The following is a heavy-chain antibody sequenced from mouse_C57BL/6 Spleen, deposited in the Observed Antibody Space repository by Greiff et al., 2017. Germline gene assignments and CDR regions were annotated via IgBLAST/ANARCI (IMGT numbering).Heavy chain of an antibody. J-gene: IGHJ3*01. V-gene: IGHV5-4*01. CDR3: ARDRGDIYDGYYGFAY. Sequence: EVQRVESGGGLVKPGGSLKLSCAASGFTFSSYAMSWVRQTPEKRLEWVATISDGGSYTYYPDNVKGRFTISRDNAKNNLYLQMSHLKSEDTAMYYCARDRGDIYDGYYGFAYWGQGTLVTVSA. D-gene: IGHD2-3*01. CDR2: ISDGGSYT. CDR1: GFTFSSYA.